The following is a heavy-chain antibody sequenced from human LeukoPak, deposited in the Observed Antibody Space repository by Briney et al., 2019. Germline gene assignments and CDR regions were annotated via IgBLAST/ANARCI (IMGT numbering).Heavy chain of an antibody. Sequence: PGGSLRLSCAASGFTFSSHAMHWVRQAPGKGLEWVAVISYDGSNKYYADSVKGRFTISRDNSKNTLYLQMNSLRAEDTAVYYCTRGDDLLAFFDYWGQGTLVTVSS. CDR2: ISYDGSNK. D-gene: IGHD2-21*02. J-gene: IGHJ4*02. V-gene: IGHV3-30-3*01. CDR1: GFTFSSHA. CDR3: TRGDDLLAFFDY.